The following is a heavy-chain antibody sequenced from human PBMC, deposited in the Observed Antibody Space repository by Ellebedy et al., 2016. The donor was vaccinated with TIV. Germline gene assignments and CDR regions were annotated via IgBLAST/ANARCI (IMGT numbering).Heavy chain of an antibody. CDR3: ATDDYGGNLNY. V-gene: IGHV1-69*06. D-gene: IGHD4-23*01. Sequence: ASVKVSXKTSRGTLNTYAISWVRQAPGQGLDWMGGIISLFDKKHYARKFQGRVTITANISTSTAYMELSSLRSEDTAVYYCATDDYGGNLNYWGQGTLVTVSS. CDR2: IISLFDKK. CDR1: RGTLNTYA. J-gene: IGHJ4*02.